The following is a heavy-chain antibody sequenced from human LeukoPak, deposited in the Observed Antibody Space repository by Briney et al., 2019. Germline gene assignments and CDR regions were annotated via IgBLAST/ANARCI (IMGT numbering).Heavy chain of an antibody. CDR3: ARGGEDIVVVPAVRNFDY. CDR2: INHSGST. CDR1: GGAFSGYY. Sequence: SETLSLTCAVYGGAFSGYYWSWIRQPPGKGLEWIGEINHSGSTNYNPSLKSRVTISVDTSKNQFSLKLSSVTAADTAVYYCARGGEDIVVVPAVRNFDYWGQGPLVTVSS. J-gene: IGHJ4*02. V-gene: IGHV4-34*01. D-gene: IGHD2-2*01.